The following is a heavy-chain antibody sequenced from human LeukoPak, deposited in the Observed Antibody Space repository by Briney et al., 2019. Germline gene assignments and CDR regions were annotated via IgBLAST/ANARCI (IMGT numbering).Heavy chain of an antibody. CDR2: INHSGRT. V-gene: IGHV4-34*01. Sequence: SETQSLTCAVYGGSFSGYYWSWIRQPPGKGLEWIGEINHSGRTNYNPSLKSRVTISVDTSKNQFSLKLSSVTAADTAVYYCASTQKGYCSGGSCTYYYYMDVWGKGTTVTVSS. CDR3: ASTQKGYCSGGSCTYYYYMDV. CDR1: GGSFSGYY. D-gene: IGHD2-15*01. J-gene: IGHJ6*03.